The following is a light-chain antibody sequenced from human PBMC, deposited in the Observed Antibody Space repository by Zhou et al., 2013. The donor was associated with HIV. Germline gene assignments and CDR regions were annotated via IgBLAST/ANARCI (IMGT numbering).Light chain of an antibody. CDR2: RAS. CDR1: QSVINND. J-gene: IGKJ1*01. CDR3: QQYGSSPAT. Sequence: EIVLTQSPGILSLSPGERATLSCRASQSVINNDLAWYLLKPGQAPRLLIFRASRRATGISDRFSGSGSGTDFTLTISNLEPEDFAMYYCQQYGSSPATFGLGTKVDIK. V-gene: IGKV3-20*01.